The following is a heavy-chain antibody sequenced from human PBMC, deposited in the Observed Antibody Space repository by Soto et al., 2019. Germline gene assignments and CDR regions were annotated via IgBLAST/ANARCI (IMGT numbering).Heavy chain of an antibody. D-gene: IGHD5-12*01. CDR2: IKQDGSEK. Sequence: EVQLVESGGGLVQPGGSLRLSCAASGFSFSSYWMSWVRQAPGKGLEWVANIKQDGSEKYYVDSVKGRFTISRDTAKNSRYLQMNSLRAEDTAVYYCVRGNIVALSWGQGTMVTVSS. CDR1: GFSFSSYW. CDR3: VRGNIVALS. V-gene: IGHV3-7*03. J-gene: IGHJ5*02.